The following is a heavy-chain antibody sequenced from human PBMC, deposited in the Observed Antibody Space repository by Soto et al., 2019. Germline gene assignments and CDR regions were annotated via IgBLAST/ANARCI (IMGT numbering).Heavy chain of an antibody. D-gene: IGHD6-19*01. J-gene: IGHJ4*02. Sequence: PGGSLRLSCAASGLTFSTYTMNWVRQAPGKGLEWVSYISSSSSTIYYADSVKGRFTISRDNAKNSLYLQMNSLRDEDTAVYYCARGDDSSGWYNYFDYWGQGTLVTVSS. V-gene: IGHV3-48*02. CDR3: ARGDDSSGWYNYFDY. CDR2: ISSSSSTI. CDR1: GLTFSTYT.